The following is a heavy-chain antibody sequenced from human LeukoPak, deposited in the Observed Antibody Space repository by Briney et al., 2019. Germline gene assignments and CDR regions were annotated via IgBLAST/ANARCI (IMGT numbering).Heavy chain of an antibody. D-gene: IGHD6-19*01. CDR3: ARGVAVAGTIYFDY. CDR1: GFTVSSKY. V-gene: IGHV3-53*01. Sequence: GGSLRLSCAASGFTVSSKYMSWVRQAPGKGLEWVSVIHSGGSTYYADSVKGRFTISRDNSKNTLYIQMNSLRADDTAVYYCARGVAVAGTIYFDYWGQGTLVTVSS. CDR2: IHSGGST. J-gene: IGHJ4*02.